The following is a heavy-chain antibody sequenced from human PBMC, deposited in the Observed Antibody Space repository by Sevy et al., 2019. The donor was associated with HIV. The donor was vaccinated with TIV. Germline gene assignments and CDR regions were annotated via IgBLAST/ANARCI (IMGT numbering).Heavy chain of an antibody. V-gene: IGHV3-48*02. CDR3: AGRVGDGDYLGWYYYYGLDV. D-gene: IGHD4-17*01. J-gene: IGHJ6*02. Sequence: GGSLRLSCAASGFTFSSYSMNWVRQAPGKGLEWVSYISSSISTIYYADSVKGRFTISRDNAKNSLYLQMNSLRDEDTAEYYCAGRVGDGDYLGWYYYYGLDVWGQGTTVTVSS. CDR1: GFTFSSYS. CDR2: ISSSISTI.